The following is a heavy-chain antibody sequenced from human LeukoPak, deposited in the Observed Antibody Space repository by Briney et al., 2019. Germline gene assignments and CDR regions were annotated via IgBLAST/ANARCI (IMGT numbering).Heavy chain of an antibody. J-gene: IGHJ4*02. D-gene: IGHD3-22*01. CDR3: ASSRDSSGYFFDS. CDR1: GGSISSGNW. Sequence: SGTLSLTCAVSGGSISSGNWWSWVRQPPGKGLEWIGEMYHSGSTNYNPSLKSRATISIDKSKNSFSLKLNSVTAADTAVYYCASSRDSSGYFFDSWGQGTLVTVSS. CDR2: MYHSGST. V-gene: IGHV4-4*02.